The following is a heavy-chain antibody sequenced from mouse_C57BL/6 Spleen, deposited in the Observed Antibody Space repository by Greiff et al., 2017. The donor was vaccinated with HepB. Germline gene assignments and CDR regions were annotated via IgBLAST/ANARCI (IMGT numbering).Heavy chain of an antibody. CDR1: GYTFTDYN. CDR3: ARSGSSYGGYAMDY. V-gene: IGHV1-22*01. Sequence: EVQGVESGPELVKPGASVKMSCKASGYTFTDYNMHWVKQSHGKSLEWIGYINPNNGGTSYNQKFKGKATLTVNKSSSTAYMELRSLTSEDSAVYYCARSGSSYGGYAMDYWGQGTSVTVSS. D-gene: IGHD1-1*01. CDR2: INPNNGGT. J-gene: IGHJ4*01.